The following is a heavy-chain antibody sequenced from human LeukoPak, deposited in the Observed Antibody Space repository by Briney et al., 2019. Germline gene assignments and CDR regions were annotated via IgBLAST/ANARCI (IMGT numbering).Heavy chain of an antibody. Sequence: SETLSLTCTVSGGSISSYYWSWIRQPPGKGLEWIGYIYYSGSTNYNPSLKSRVTISIDTSKNQFSLKLTSVTAADTAVYYCARAPSPFYAFDIWGQGTMVTVSS. CDR1: GGSISSYY. V-gene: IGHV4-59*01. J-gene: IGHJ3*02. D-gene: IGHD3-16*01. CDR2: IYYSGST. CDR3: ARAPSPFYAFDI.